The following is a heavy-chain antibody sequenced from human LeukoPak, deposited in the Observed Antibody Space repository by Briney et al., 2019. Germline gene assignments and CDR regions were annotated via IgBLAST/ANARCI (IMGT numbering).Heavy chain of an antibody. Sequence: SETLSLTCTVSGGSISSSSYYWGWIRQPSGKGLEWIGSIFHSGRTYHNPSLKSRLTISEDTSKNRFSLKLSSVTAADTAVYYCAREACSGGSCYFFPYYYMDVWGKGTTVTVSS. V-gene: IGHV4-39*07. CDR2: IFHSGRT. CDR3: AREACSGGSCYFFPYYYMDV. CDR1: GGSISSSSYY. D-gene: IGHD2-15*01. J-gene: IGHJ6*03.